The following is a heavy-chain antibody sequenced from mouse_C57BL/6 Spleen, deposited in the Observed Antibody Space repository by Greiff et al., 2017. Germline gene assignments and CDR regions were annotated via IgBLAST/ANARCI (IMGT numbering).Heavy chain of an antibody. CDR3: VRDDYYAMDY. CDR1: GFSFNTYA. J-gene: IGHJ4*01. Sequence: EVKLVESGGGLVQPKGSLKLSCAASGFSFNTYAMNWVRQAPGKGLEWVARIRSKSNNYATYYADSVKDRFTISRDDSESMLYLQMNNLKTEDTAMYYSVRDDYYAMDYWGQGTSVTVSS. CDR2: IRSKSNNYAT. V-gene: IGHV10-1*01.